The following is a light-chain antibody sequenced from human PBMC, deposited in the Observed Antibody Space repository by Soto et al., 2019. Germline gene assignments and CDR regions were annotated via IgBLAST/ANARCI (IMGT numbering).Light chain of an antibody. CDR2: RNN. J-gene: IGLJ1*01. Sequence: QSVLTQPPSASGTPGQRVTISCSGSSSNIVSNYVYWYQQLPGTAPKLLIYRNNQPPSGVPDRFSGSKSGTSASLAISGLRSEDEADYYCAAWDDSLSGYVFGTGTKLTVL. CDR3: AAWDDSLSGYV. V-gene: IGLV1-47*01. CDR1: SSNIVSNY.